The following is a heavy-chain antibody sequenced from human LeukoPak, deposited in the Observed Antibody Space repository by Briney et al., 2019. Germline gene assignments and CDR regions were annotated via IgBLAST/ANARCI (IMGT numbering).Heavy chain of an antibody. D-gene: IGHD3-10*01. CDR2: ITATSSST. Sequence: GGSLRLSCAASGFTFSSYAMSWARQAPGKGLEWVSAITATSSSTYDADSVQGRFTISRDNSKNTLFLQMNSLRPEDTAIYYCAKLFDSGTYNNFFHYWGQGTLVTVSS. CDR3: AKLFDSGTYNNFFHY. J-gene: IGHJ4*02. V-gene: IGHV3-23*01. CDR1: GFTFSSYA.